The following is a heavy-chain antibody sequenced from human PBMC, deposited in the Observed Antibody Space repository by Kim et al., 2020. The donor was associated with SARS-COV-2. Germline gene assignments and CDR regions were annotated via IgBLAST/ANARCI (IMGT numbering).Heavy chain of an antibody. CDR2: AGNGNT. J-gene: IGHJ4*02. Sequence: AGNGNTKYSQKFQGRVTITRDTSASTAYMELSSLRSEDTAVYYCARGEDYWGQGTLVTVSS. V-gene: IGHV1-3*01. CDR3: ARGEDY.